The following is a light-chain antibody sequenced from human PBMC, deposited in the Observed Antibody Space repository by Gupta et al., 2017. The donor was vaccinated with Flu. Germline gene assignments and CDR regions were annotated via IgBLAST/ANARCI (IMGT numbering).Light chain of an antibody. Sequence: GQPATNGSGRGNIGSETVHWDQQKPGQTPVLMVYGGECRPSGSPERFSGSNAGKTGALTNSRVEAGDEAEYYCQVKDTRKDHWQFGGGTMLNVV. CDR1: NIGSET. CDR3: QVKDTRKDHWQ. J-gene: IGLJ3*02. CDR2: GGE. V-gene: IGLV3-21*02.